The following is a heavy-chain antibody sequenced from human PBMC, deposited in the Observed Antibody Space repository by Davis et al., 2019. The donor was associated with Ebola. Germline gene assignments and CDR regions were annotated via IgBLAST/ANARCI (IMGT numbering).Heavy chain of an antibody. CDR2: INPSDGNT. Sequence: AASVKVSCKASRYTFTSYYMHWVRQAPGQGLEWMGIINPSDGNTNYAQKFQGRVTMTRDTSTTTVYMELSSLRCEDTAVYYCARADTGYSSNLGRFRDHPFDLWGQGTMVTVSS. J-gene: IGHJ3*01. D-gene: IGHD4-11*01. CDR3: ARADTGYSSNLGRFRDHPFDL. CDR1: RYTFTSYY. V-gene: IGHV1-46*01.